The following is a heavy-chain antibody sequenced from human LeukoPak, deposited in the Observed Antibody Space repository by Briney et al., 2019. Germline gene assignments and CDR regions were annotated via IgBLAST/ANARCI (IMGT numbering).Heavy chain of an antibody. CDR2: IIPIFGTA. V-gene: IGHV1-69*13. Sequence: ASVKVSCKASGGTFSSYVISWVRQAPGQGLEWMGGIIPIFGTANYAQKFQGRVTITADESTSTAYMELSSLRSEDTAVYYCARDRTGTTILPQNWFDPWGQGTLVTVSS. J-gene: IGHJ5*02. CDR1: GGTFSSYV. CDR3: ARDRTGTTILPQNWFDP. D-gene: IGHD1-7*01.